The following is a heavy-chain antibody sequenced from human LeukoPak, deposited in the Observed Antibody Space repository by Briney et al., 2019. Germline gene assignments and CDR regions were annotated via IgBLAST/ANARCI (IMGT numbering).Heavy chain of an antibody. D-gene: IGHD3-22*01. CDR2: ISGSGGST. CDR3: AKDRRYYYDSSGYTNPRYYYYYYYMDV. Sequence: GGSLRLSCAASGFTFSTYVMSWVRQAPGKGLEWVSAISGSGGSTYYADSVKGRFTISRDNSKNTLYLQMNSLRAEDTAVYYCAKDRRYYYDSSGYTNPRYYYYYYYMDVWGKGTTVTVSS. CDR1: GFTFSTYV. J-gene: IGHJ6*03. V-gene: IGHV3-23*01.